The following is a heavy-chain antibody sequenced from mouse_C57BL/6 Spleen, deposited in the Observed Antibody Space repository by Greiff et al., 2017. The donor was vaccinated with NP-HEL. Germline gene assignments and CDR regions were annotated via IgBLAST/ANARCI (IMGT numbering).Heavy chain of an antibody. D-gene: IGHD1-1*01. CDR1: GFSLTSYG. Sequence: VKLQESGPGLVQPSQRLSITCTVSGFSLTSYGVHWVRQSPGKGLEWLGVIWSSGSTDYNAAFISRLSISKDNSKSQVFFKMNSLQADDTAIYYCARKLRYYAMDYWGQGTSVIVSS. J-gene: IGHJ4*01. CDR3: ARKLRYYAMDY. CDR2: IWSSGST. V-gene: IGHV2-2*01.